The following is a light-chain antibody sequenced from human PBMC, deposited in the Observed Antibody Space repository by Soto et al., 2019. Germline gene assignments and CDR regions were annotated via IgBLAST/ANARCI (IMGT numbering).Light chain of an antibody. CDR1: QRVGISY. CDR2: GAS. V-gene: IGKV3-20*01. CDR3: QQYGGSPLWT. Sequence: EIVLTQSPGTLSLSTGERATLSCRASQRVGISYLAWYQQTPGQAPRLLIYGASSRDTGIPDRFSGTGSGTDFTLNISRLEPEELAVYYCQQYGGSPLWTFGQGTKVEIK. J-gene: IGKJ1*01.